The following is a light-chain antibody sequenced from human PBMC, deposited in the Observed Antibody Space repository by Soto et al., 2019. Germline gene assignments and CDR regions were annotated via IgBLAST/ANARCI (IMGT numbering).Light chain of an antibody. CDR1: QSVSSSY. CDR3: QQYGSSRLT. CDR2: GAS. V-gene: IGKV3-20*01. J-gene: IGKJ4*01. Sequence: EIVLTQSPGTLSLSPGERATLSCRASQSVSSSYLAWYQQKPGQAPRLLIYGASCRATGIPDRFSGSGSGEDFTLTISRLEPEDFAVYYCQQYGSSRLTFGGGTKVEIK.